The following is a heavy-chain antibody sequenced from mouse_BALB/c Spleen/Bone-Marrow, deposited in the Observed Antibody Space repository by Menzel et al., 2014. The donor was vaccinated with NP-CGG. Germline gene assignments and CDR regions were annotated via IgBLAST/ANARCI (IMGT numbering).Heavy chain of an antibody. CDR1: GYAFSSYW. J-gene: IGHJ3*01. CDR2: IYPGDGDT. V-gene: IGHV1-80*01. CDR3: ARTPWFAY. Sequence: VQLQQSGAELVRPGSSVKISCKASGYAFSSYWMNWVRQRPGQGLEWIGQIYPGDGDTNYNGKFKGKATLTADRSSSTAYMQLSSLTSEDSAVYFCARTPWFAYWGQGTLVTVS.